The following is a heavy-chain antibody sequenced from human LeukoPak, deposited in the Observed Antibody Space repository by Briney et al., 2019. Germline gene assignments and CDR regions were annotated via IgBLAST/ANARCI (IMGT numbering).Heavy chain of an antibody. CDR1: GFTVSSNY. V-gene: IGHV3-53*01. Sequence: GGSLRLSCAASGFTVSSNYMSWVRQAPGKGLEWVSVIYSGGSTYYADSVKGRFTISRDNSKNTLYLQMNSLRAEDTAVYYCARGYYGSGSYYKDYYNYMDVWAKGPRSPSP. CDR2: IYSGGST. J-gene: IGHJ6*03. D-gene: IGHD3-10*01. CDR3: ARGYYGSGSYYKDYYNYMDV.